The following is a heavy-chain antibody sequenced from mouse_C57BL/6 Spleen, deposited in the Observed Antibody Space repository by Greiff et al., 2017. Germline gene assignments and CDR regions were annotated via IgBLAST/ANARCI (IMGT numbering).Heavy chain of an antibody. CDR1: GYSITSGYY. V-gene: IGHV3-6*01. Sequence: EVQRVESGPGLVKPSQSLSLTCSVTGYSITSGYYWNWIRQFPGNKLEWMGYISYDGSNNYNPSLKNRISITRDTSKNQFFLKLNSVTTEDTATYYCARKDYSSAYWGQGTLVTVSA. CDR3: ARKDYSSAY. CDR2: ISYDGSN. J-gene: IGHJ3*01. D-gene: IGHD2-12*01.